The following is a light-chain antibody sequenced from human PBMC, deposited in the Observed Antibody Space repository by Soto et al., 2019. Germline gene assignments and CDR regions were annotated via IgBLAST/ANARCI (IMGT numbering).Light chain of an antibody. CDR3: QQTYASPFN. CDR2: DAS. CDR1: QSSSSY. J-gene: IGKJ3*01. V-gene: IGKV1-39*01. Sequence: SQSSSSYLTWYQQKVGEAPKRLIYDASTLESGVPSRFSASGSGTEFTLIITALQREDFATYFCQQTYASPFNFGPGTKVDIK.